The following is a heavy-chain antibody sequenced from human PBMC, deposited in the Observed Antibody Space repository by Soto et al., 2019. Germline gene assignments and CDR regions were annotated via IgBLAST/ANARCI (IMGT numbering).Heavy chain of an antibody. J-gene: IGHJ4*02. Sequence: VQLVESGGGLIQPGGSLRLSCAASGFTVSNNHMTWARQAAGKGLELVSFVHGGGSTSYADSVKGRFTISSDNSKNTLYLQMDSLRAEDTAIYYCAGRLTTAASLDYWGRGTLVTVSS. V-gene: IGHV3-53*01. CDR1: GFTVSNNH. D-gene: IGHD3-16*01. CDR2: VHGGGST. CDR3: AGRLTTAASLDY.